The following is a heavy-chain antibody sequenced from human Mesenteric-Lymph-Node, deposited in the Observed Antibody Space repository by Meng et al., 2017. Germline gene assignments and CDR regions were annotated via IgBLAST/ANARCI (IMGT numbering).Heavy chain of an antibody. J-gene: IGHJ4*02. CDR3: ARGRGYGDYGSLY. D-gene: IGHD4-17*01. CDR2: INHSGST. V-gene: IGHV4-34*01. Sequence: QGQVQQGGAGLLKPSETLSLTCAVYGWSFSGYYWSWIRQPPGKGLGWIGEINHSGSTNYNPSLKSRVTISVDTSKNQFSLKLSSVTAADTAVYYCARGRGYGDYGSLYWGQGTLVTVSS. CDR1: GWSFSGYY.